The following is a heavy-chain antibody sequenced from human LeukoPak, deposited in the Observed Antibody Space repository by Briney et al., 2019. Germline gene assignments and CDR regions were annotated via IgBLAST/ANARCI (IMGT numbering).Heavy chain of an antibody. J-gene: IGHJ3*02. CDR2: INHSGST. CDR1: GGSFSGYY. CDR3: ARGRRSRLRYFDWLTSAFDI. V-gene: IGHV4-34*01. Sequence: KPSETLSLTCAVYGGSFSGYYWSWIRRPPGKGLEWIGEINHSGSTNYNPSLKSRVTISVDTSKNQFSLKLSSVTAADTAVYYCARGRRSRLRYFDWLTSAFDIWGQGTMVTVSS. D-gene: IGHD3-9*01.